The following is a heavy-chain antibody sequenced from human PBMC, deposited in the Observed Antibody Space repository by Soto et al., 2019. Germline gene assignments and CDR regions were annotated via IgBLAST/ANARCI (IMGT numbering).Heavy chain of an antibody. D-gene: IGHD1-26*01. CDR3: VGGSHHTARIVGPIDS. CDR2: AYYRSKWYI. Sequence: PSQTLSLTCAISGDSVSSNSAAWNWIRQSPSRGLEWLGRAYYRSKWYIDYAESVKSRIIINPDTFKNQLSLQLNSVTPEDTAVYYAVGGSHHTARIVGPIDSWGQGTLVTVSS. CDR1: GDSVSSNSAA. V-gene: IGHV6-1*01. J-gene: IGHJ5*01.